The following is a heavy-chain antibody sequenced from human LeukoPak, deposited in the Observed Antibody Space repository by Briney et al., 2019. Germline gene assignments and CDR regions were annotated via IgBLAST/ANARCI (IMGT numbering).Heavy chain of an antibody. CDR1: GFTFSSYA. D-gene: IGHD3-10*01. Sequence: PGGSLRLSCAASGFTFSSYAMHWVRQAPGKGLEWVAVISYDGSNKYYADSVKGRFTISRDNSKNTLYPQMNSLRAEDTAVYYCASYGSGSYPNYYYYGMDVWGKGTTVTVSS. CDR3: ASYGSGSYPNYYYYGMDV. CDR2: ISYDGSNK. V-gene: IGHV3-30*04. J-gene: IGHJ6*04.